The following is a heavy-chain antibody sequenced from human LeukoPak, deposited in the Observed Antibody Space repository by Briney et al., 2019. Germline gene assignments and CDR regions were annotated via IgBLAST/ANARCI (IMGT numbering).Heavy chain of an antibody. CDR1: GYTFTSYA. V-gene: IGHV1-18*01. J-gene: IGHJ5*01. Sequence: ASVKVSCKASGYTFTSYAMNWVRQAPGQGLEWMGWISAYNGNTNYAQKFQGRVTMTTDSSTRTANMEMRSLRSDDTAVYYCARVAICGGDCYFVTDWFDSWGQGTLVTVSS. D-gene: IGHD2-21*02. CDR2: ISAYNGNT. CDR3: ARVAICGGDCYFVTDWFDS.